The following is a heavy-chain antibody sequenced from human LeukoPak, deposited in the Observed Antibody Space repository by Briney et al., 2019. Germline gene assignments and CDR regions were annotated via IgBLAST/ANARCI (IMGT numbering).Heavy chain of an antibody. J-gene: IGHJ4*02. D-gene: IGHD3-22*01. CDR2: IIPILGIA. CDR1: GGTFSSYA. CDR3: ARDPDSSGYYDY. Sequence: ASVKVSCKASGGTFSSYAISWVRQAPRQGLGWMGRIIPILGIANYAQKFQGRVTITADKSTSTAYMELSSLRSEDTAVYYCARDPDSSGYYDYWGQGTLVTVSS. V-gene: IGHV1-69*04.